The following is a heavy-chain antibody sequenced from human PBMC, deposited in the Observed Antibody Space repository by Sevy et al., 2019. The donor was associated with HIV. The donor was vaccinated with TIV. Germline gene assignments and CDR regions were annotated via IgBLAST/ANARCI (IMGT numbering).Heavy chain of an antibody. CDR1: GFTFSSYA. Sequence: GGSLRLSCAASGFTFSSYAIHWVRQAPGNGLEWVAVISYDGNNKYYADSVQGRFTVSRDNSKNTLYVQMNSLRAEDTAVYYCAKDHNLWSEGGFLHHWGQRTLVTVSS. V-gene: IGHV3-30*18. J-gene: IGHJ1*01. D-gene: IGHD3-10*01. CDR2: ISYDGNNK. CDR3: AKDHNLWSEGGFLHH.